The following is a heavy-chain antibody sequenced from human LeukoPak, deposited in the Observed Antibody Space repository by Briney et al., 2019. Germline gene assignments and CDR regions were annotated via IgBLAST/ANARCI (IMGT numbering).Heavy chain of an antibody. CDR1: GFTFSSYA. V-gene: IGHV3-30-3*01. D-gene: IGHD3-22*01. CDR2: TSDDGSTK. Sequence: GGSLRLSCTASGFTFSSYAMHWVRQAPGKGLQWLALTSDDGSTKYYADSEKGRFTISRDNSQNTLFLQMNSLRAEDTAVYHCARMMTDFDGSGHDIQRGAFDIWGQGTMVTVS. CDR3: ARMMTDFDGSGHDIQRGAFDI. J-gene: IGHJ3*02.